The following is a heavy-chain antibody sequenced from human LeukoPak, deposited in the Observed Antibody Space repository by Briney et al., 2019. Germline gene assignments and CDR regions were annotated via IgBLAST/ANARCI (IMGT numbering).Heavy chain of an antibody. D-gene: IGHD2-21*02. CDR1: GGSFSGYY. CDR2: IDHSGST. CDR3: TTLPYCGGDCYPPYSYGMDV. Sequence: PSETLSLTCAVYGGSFSGYYGSWIRQPPGKGLEWIGEIDHSGSTNYNPSLKSRVTISVDTSKNQFSLKLSSVTAADTAVYYCTTLPYCGGDCYPPYSYGMDVWGQGTTVTVSS. J-gene: IGHJ6*02. V-gene: IGHV4-34*01.